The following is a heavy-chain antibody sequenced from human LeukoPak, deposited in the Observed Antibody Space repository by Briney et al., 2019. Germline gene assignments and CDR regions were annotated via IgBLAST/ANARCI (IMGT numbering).Heavy chain of an antibody. Sequence: SQTLSLTCTVSGASISSGGYYWTWIRQHPGKGLEYIGYIYYTASTYSNPSLKSRVTISVDTSKNQFSLRLSSVTAADTAIYYCTRDQNSCSFDSWGQGTLVTVSS. CDR3: TRDQNSCSFDS. J-gene: IGHJ4*02. V-gene: IGHV4-31*03. CDR2: IYYTAST. CDR1: GASISSGGYY. D-gene: IGHD2-15*01.